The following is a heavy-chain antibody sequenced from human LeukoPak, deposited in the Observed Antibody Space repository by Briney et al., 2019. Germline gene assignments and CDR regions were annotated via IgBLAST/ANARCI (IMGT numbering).Heavy chain of an antibody. CDR1: GFTFSSYG. V-gene: IGHV3-30*02. J-gene: IGHJ4*02. D-gene: IGHD3-10*02. CDR2: IRYDGSNK. CDR3: AKEGYYDRAVDY. Sequence: PGGSLRLSCAASGFTFSSYGMHWVRQAPGKGLEWVAFIRYDGSNKYYADSVKGRFTISRDNSKNTLYLQMNSLRAEDTAVYYCAKEGYYDRAVDYWGQGTLVTVSS.